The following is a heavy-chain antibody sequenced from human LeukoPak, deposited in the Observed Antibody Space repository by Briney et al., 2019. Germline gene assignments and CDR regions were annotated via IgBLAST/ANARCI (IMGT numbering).Heavy chain of an antibody. D-gene: IGHD5-24*01. J-gene: IGHJ4*02. CDR2: IHGAST. Sequence: GGSLRLSCVTSGFTFSNCAMCWVRQAPGKGLEWVSTIHGASTFYSASVKGRSTISRDNSKNSLYLQMNSLRAEGTAIYYCAKDQAGDGYNSMWGQGTRVTVSS. CDR3: AKDQAGDGYNSM. V-gene: IGHV3-23*01. CDR1: GFTFSNCA.